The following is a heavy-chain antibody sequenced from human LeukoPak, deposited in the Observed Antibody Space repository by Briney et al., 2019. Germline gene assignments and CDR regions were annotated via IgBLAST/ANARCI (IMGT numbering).Heavy chain of an antibody. CDR3: ARHLNTYYYGSGSYGY. CDR1: GYSFNSYW. V-gene: IGHV5-10-1*01. CDR2: IDPSDSYT. J-gene: IGHJ4*02. D-gene: IGHD3-10*01. Sequence: GESLKISCKGSGYSFNSYWIGWVRQMPGKGLEWMGRIDPSDSYTNYSPSFQGHVTISADKSISTAYLQWSSLKASDTAMYYCARHLNTYYYGSGSYGYWGQGTLVTVSS.